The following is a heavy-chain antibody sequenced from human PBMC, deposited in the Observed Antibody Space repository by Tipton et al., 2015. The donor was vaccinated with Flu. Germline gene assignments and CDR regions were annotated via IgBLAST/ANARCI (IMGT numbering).Heavy chain of an antibody. V-gene: IGHV4-4*07. J-gene: IGHJ4*02. CDR3: ARGSGSGTVMILDF. D-gene: IGHD3-10*01. CDR2: IYTSGGT. Sequence: TLSLTCTVSGGSLSSYYWSWIRQPAGKGLEWIGRIYTSGGTKFNPSLRGRLTMSVDASKKEFSLKLSSVTAADTAVYYCARGSGSGTVMILDFWGQGTLVTVSS. CDR1: GGSLSSYY.